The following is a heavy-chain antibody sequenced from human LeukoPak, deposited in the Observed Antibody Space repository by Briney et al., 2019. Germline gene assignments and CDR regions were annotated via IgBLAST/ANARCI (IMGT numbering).Heavy chain of an antibody. D-gene: IGHD2-2*01. CDR1: GYSFTSYW. Sequence: GESLKISCKGSGYSFTSYWIGWVRQMPGKGLEWMGIIYPGDSDTRYSPSFQGQVTISADKSISTAYLQWSSLKASDTAMYYCARARSYCSSASCYYFDYWGQGTLVTVSS. CDR3: ARARSYCSSASCYYFDY. CDR2: IYPGDSDT. J-gene: IGHJ4*02. V-gene: IGHV5-51*01.